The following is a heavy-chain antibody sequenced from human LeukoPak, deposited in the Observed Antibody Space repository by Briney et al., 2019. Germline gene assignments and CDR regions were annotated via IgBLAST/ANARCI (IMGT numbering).Heavy chain of an antibody. Sequence: GGSLRLSCAASGFTFSSYAMHWVRQAPGKGLEWVAVISYDGNNKYYADSVKGRLTISRDNSKNTLYLQMNSLRAEDTAVYYCAKDQGITMIVVVFDIWGQGTMVTVSS. CDR3: AKDQGITMIVVVFDI. D-gene: IGHD3-22*01. V-gene: IGHV3-30*18. CDR1: GFTFSSYA. CDR2: ISYDGNNK. J-gene: IGHJ3*02.